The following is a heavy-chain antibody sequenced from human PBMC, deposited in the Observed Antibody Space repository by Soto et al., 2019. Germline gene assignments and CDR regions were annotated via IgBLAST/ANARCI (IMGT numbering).Heavy chain of an antibody. CDR2: INPDSGAT. V-gene: IGHV1-2*02. CDR3: ARGDYGTGGYPFPCFDY. D-gene: IGHD2-8*02. CDR1: GYSFTGYY. J-gene: IGHJ4*02. Sequence: HEHLVQSGAEVKRPGASLKVSCKASGYSFTGYYIQWVRQAPGQGLEWMGWINPDSGATNYAQNFQGRVTLTSDTSISTASMDLTSLTSDDTAVYYCARGDYGTGGYPFPCFDYWGQGTLVIVSS.